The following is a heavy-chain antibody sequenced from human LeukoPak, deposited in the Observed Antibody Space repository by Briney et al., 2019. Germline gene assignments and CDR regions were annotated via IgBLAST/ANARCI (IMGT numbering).Heavy chain of an antibody. Sequence: TGGSLRLSCAASGFTFSSYAMSWVRQAPGKGLAWVSAISGSGGNTYYADSVKGRFTISRDNSKNTLYLQMNSLRAEDTAVYYCARYYGSGSYWTDYWGQGTLVTVSS. CDR2: ISGSGGNT. CDR1: GFTFSSYA. V-gene: IGHV3-23*01. D-gene: IGHD3-10*01. J-gene: IGHJ4*02. CDR3: ARYYGSGSYWTDY.